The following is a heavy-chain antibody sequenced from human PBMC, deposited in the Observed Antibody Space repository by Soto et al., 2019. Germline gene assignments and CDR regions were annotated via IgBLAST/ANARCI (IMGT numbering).Heavy chain of an antibody. J-gene: IGHJ6*02. CDR1: GYTFTSYG. Sequence: QVPLVQSGAEVKKPGASVKVSCKASGYTFTSYGISWVRQAPGQGLEWMGWISAYNGNTNYAQKLQGRVTMTTDTSTSTAYMELRSLRSDDTAVYYCARVRGIVVVPAAIDYYYGMDVWGQGTTVTVSS. D-gene: IGHD2-2*02. CDR3: ARVRGIVVVPAAIDYYYGMDV. CDR2: ISAYNGNT. V-gene: IGHV1-18*04.